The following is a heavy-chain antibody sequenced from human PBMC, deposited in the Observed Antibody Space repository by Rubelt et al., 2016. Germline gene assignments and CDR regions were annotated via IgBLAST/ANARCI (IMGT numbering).Heavy chain of an antibody. D-gene: IGHD6-13*01. J-gene: IGHJ5*02. CDR3: ARRIAVAGGWFDP. V-gene: IGHV4-39*01. Sequence: QVQLQESGPGLVKPSQTLSLTCTVSGGSISSGGYYWSWIRQHPGKGLEWIGTIYYSGSTYYNPSLKSRVSISVDTSKTQFSLKLTSVTAADTAVYYCARRIAVAGGWFDPWGQGTLVTVSS. CDR1: GGSISSGGYY. CDR2: IYYSGST.